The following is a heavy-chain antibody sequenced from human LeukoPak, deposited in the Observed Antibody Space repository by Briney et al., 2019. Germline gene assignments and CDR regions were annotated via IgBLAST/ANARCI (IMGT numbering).Heavy chain of an antibody. J-gene: IGHJ4*02. D-gene: IGHD6-19*01. V-gene: IGHV4-4*07. Sequence: SETLSLTCTVSGGSISSYYWSWIRQPAGKGLEWIGRIYTIGSTNYNPSLKSRVTMSVDTSKNQFSLKLSSVTTADTAVYYCARGGSGWYGNYFDYWGQGTLVTVSS. CDR2: IYTIGST. CDR3: ARGGSGWYGNYFDY. CDR1: GGSISSYY.